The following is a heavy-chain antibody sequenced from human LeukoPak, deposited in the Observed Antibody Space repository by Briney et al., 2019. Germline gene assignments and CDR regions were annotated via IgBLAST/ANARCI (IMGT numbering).Heavy chain of an antibody. D-gene: IGHD3-10*01. CDR1: GFTFNGYW. J-gene: IGHJ4*02. Sequence: PGGSLRLSCAASGFTFNGYWMSWVRQAPGKGLEWVANIKLDGSEKYFVDSVKGRFTISRDNAKNSLYLQMNSLRADDTAVYYCARELALTMIRGVFDSWGQGTLVTVSS. V-gene: IGHV3-7*01. CDR3: ARELALTMIRGVFDS. CDR2: IKLDGSEK.